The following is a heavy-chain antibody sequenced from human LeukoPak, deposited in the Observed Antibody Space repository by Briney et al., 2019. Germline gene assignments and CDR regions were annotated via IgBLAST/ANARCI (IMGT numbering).Heavy chain of an antibody. CDR1: GFTFSNNW. D-gene: IGHD3-10*01. CDR3: ARDRSYGSEEDY. J-gene: IGHJ4*02. V-gene: IGHV3-7*03. Sequence: GGSLRLSCAASGFTFSNNWMSWVRQAPGKGLEWVANIKQDGSEKYYVDSVKGRFTISRDNAKNSLYLQMNSLRAEDTAVYYCARDRSYGSEEDYWGQGTLVTVSS. CDR2: IKQDGSEK.